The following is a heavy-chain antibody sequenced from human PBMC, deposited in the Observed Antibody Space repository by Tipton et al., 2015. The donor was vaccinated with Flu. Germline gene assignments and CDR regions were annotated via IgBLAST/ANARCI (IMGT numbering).Heavy chain of an antibody. J-gene: IGHJ5*02. CDR2: IYNSGSI. Sequence: GLVKPSETLSLICTVSGDSVRNDIKCCSWIRQPPGKALEYIGSIYNSGSINYNPSLKSRVTISIDRSKNQFSLNLKSVTAADMAVYYCARRDYTNYVSDPKSWFDPWGQGTLVAVSS. CDR3: ARRDYTNYVSDPKSWFDP. D-gene: IGHD4-11*01. V-gene: IGHV4-61*01. CDR1: GDSVRNDIKC.